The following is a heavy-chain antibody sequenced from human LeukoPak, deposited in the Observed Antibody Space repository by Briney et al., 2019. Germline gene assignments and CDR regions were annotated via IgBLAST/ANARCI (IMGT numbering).Heavy chain of an antibody. Sequence: PSETLSLTCSVSAASISSYYWSWIRQPPGKGLEWIGYIYYSWSTNYNPSLKSRVTISVDTSKNQFSLNLSSVTAADTAVYYCARAKMVAAIDYWGQGALVTVSS. CDR3: ARAKMVAAIDY. V-gene: IGHV4-59*01. CDR1: AASISSYY. CDR2: IYYSWST. J-gene: IGHJ4*02. D-gene: IGHD2-15*01.